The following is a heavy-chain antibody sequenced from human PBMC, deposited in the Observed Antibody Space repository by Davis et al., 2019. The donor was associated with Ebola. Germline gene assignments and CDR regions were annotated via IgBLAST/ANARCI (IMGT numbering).Heavy chain of an antibody. D-gene: IGHD6-13*01. CDR1: GGTFSSYA. J-gene: IGHJ4*02. Sequence: SVTVSCKASGGTFSSYAISWVRQAPGQGLEWMGGIIPIFGTANYAQKFQGRVTMTRDTSTSTVDMELSSLRSEDTAVYYCAIGSGIAAFDYWGQGTLVTVSS. V-gene: IGHV1-69*05. CDR2: IIPIFGTA. CDR3: AIGSGIAAFDY.